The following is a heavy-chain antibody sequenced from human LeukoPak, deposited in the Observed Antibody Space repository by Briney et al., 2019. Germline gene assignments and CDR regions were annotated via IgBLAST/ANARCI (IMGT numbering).Heavy chain of an antibody. D-gene: IGHD3-22*01. V-gene: IGHV3-66*01. Sequence: GGSLRLSCAASGFTVSSNYMSWVRKAPGKGLNWVSVIYSGGSTYYADSVKGRFTISRDNSKNTLYLQMNSLRAEDTAVYYCAGEYYYDSSGKLTDYWGQGTLVTVSS. CDR1: GFTVSSNY. CDR2: IYSGGST. J-gene: IGHJ4*02. CDR3: AGEYYYDSSGKLTDY.